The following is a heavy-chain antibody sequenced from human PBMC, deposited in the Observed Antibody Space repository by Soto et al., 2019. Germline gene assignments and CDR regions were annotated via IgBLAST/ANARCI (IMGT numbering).Heavy chain of an antibody. D-gene: IGHD6-13*01. CDR2: MNPNSGNT. CDR1: GYNFTSYD. Sequence: ASGKVSCKASGYNFTSYDINWVRQATGQGNERMGWMNPNSGNTGYAQKFQGRVTMTRNTSISTAYMELSSLRSEDTAVYYCARGIAAAGTVGFYYYYYYMDVWGKGTTVTVSS. J-gene: IGHJ6*03. CDR3: ARGIAAAGTVGFYYYYYYMDV. V-gene: IGHV1-8*01.